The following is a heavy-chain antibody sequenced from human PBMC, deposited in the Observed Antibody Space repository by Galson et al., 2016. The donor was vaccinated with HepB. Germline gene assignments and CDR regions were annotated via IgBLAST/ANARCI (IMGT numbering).Heavy chain of an antibody. V-gene: IGHV3-15*07. CDR1: GFIFRNTW. CDR3: TTDSFVVAPG. J-gene: IGHJ4*02. Sequence: SLRLSCAASGFIFRNTWMNWVRQAPGKGLEWVGRIKSKPDGEITNYAEPVKGRFAISRDDSKSTLYLQMNSLKTDDTAVYYRTTDSFVVAPGWGQGTLVTVSS. D-gene: IGHD2-21*01. CDR2: IKSKPDGEIT.